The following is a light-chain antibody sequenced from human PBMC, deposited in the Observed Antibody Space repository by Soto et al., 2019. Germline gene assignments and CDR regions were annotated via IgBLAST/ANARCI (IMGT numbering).Light chain of an antibody. J-gene: IGLJ3*02. V-gene: IGLV1-47*02. CDR3: LAWDDSLSGRV. Sequence: QSVLTQPPSASGTPGQRVTISCSGSGSNIGSHDVYWYQHLPGTAPNVLIYRNAQRPSGVPDRFSASRSGTSASLAISGLRSEDEADYYCLAWDDSLSGRVFGGGTKLTVL. CDR1: GSNIGSHD. CDR2: RNA.